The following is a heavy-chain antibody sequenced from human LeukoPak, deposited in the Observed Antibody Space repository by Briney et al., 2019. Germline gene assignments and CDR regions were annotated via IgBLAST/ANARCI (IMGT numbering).Heavy chain of an antibody. J-gene: IGHJ6*02. V-gene: IGHV4-59*01. D-gene: IGHD1/OR15-1a*01. CDR3: AREKLEQVGYGMDV. CDR2: VYYSGST. CDR1: GGSISSYY. Sequence: SETLSLTCTVSGGSISSYYWSWIAQPPGKELEWIGYVYYSGSTNYNPSLKSRVTISVDTSKNQFSLKLSSVTAADTAVYYCAREKLEQVGYGMDVWGQGTTVTVSS.